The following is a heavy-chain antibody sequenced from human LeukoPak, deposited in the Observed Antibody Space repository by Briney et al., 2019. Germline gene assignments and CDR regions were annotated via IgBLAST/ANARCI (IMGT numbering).Heavy chain of an antibody. V-gene: IGHV4-39*07. Sequence: PSETPSLTCTVSGGSISSSVYYWGWIRQPPGKGLEWIASIYYSGSTYYSPSLKRRVTISLDTSKNQFSLKLNSVTAADTAIYYCAEYSGSYFYGFDIWGQGTMVTVSS. CDR2: IYYSGST. D-gene: IGHD1-26*01. CDR1: GGSISSSVYY. J-gene: IGHJ3*02. CDR3: AEYSGSYFYGFDI.